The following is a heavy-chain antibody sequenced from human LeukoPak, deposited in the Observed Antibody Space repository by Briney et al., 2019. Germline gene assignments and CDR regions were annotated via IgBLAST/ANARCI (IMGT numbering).Heavy chain of an antibody. CDR1: GYTFTGYY. CDR3: ARGPRWELTTDDAFDI. Sequence: GASVKVSCKASGYTFTGYYMHWVRQAPGQGLEWMGWINPNSGGTNYAQKFQGRVTMTRDTSISTAYMELSRLRSDDTAVYYCARGPRWELTTDDAFDIWGQGTMVTVSS. CDR2: INPNSGGT. V-gene: IGHV1-2*02. J-gene: IGHJ3*02. D-gene: IGHD1-26*01.